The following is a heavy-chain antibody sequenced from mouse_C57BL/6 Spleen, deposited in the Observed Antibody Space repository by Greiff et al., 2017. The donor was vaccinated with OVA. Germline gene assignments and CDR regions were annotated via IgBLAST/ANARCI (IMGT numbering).Heavy chain of an antibody. V-gene: IGHV1-52*01. CDR3: ARGGYVGFAY. CDR2: IDPSDSET. J-gene: IGHJ3*01. Sequence: QVQLQQPGAELVRPGSSVKLSCKASGYTFTSYWMHWVKQRPIQGLEWIGNIDPSDSETHYNQKFKDKATLTVDKSSCTAYMQLSSLTSEDSAVYYCARGGYVGFAYWGQGTLVTVSA. CDR1: GYTFTSYW. D-gene: IGHD3-1*01.